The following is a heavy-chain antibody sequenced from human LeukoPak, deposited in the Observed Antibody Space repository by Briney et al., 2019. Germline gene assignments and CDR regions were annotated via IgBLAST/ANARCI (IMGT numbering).Heavy chain of an antibody. D-gene: IGHD6-6*01. V-gene: IGHV3-23*01. J-gene: IGHJ4*02. CDR2: ISGSGGNT. CDR1: GFTFSSYA. Sequence: GGSLRLSCAASGFTFSSYAMSWVRQAPGKGLEWVSGISGSGGNTYYADSVKGRFTISRDNSKNTLYLQMNSLRAEDTAVYYCTTLFLSSTSWSYWGQGTLVTISS. CDR3: TTLFLSSTSWSY.